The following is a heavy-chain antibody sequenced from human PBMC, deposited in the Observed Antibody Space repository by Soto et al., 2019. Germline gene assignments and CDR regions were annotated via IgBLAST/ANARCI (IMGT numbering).Heavy chain of an antibody. D-gene: IGHD1-26*01. V-gene: IGHV3-23*01. CDR1: EFTFSSYA. Sequence: GGSLRLSCAVSEFTFSSYAMSWVRQAPGKGLEWVSAISGSGANTYYADSVKGRFTNSRDNSKNTLYLQMSSLRAEDTAVYYCAKSRVGASAGRAPLDYWGQGALVTVSS. CDR3: AKSRVGASAGRAPLDY. J-gene: IGHJ4*02. CDR2: ISGSGANT.